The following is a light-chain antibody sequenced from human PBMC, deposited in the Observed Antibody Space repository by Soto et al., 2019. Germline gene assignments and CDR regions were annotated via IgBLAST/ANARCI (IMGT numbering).Light chain of an antibody. Sequence: EIVMTQPPATLSVSPGERATLTCRASQSVNSNLAWYQHKPGQAPRLLIFGASTRATGIPARFSGSGSGTAFTLTISSLQSEDFAVYYCQQYNSWPLGTFGPGTKVDIK. CDR3: QQYNSWPLGT. J-gene: IGKJ3*01. CDR2: GAS. V-gene: IGKV3-15*01. CDR1: QSVNSN.